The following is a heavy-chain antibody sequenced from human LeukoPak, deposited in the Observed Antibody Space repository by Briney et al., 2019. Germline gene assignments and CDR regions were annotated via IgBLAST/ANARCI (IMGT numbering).Heavy chain of an antibody. Sequence: ASVKVSCKASGYTFTGYYMHWVRQAPGQGLEWMGWINPNSGGTSYAQKFQGRVTMTRDTSISTAYMELSRLRSDDTAVYYCARNPSGYDMPYWGQGTLVTVSS. CDR2: INPNSGGT. CDR1: GYTFTGYY. D-gene: IGHD5-12*01. J-gene: IGHJ4*02. CDR3: ARNPSGYDMPY. V-gene: IGHV1-2*02.